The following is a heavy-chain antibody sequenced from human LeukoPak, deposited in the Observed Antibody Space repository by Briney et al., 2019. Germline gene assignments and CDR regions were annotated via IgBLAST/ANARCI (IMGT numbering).Heavy chain of an antibody. D-gene: IGHD2-15*01. Sequence: ASVKVSCKASGYTFTSYGISWVRQAPGQGLEWMGWISAYSGNTNYAQKLQGRVTMTTDTSTSTAYMELRSLRSDDTAVYYCARYIVVVVAATPASDYYYGMDVWGQGTTVTVSS. CDR1: GYTFTSYG. CDR3: ARYIVVVVAATPASDYYYGMDV. CDR2: ISAYSGNT. J-gene: IGHJ6*02. V-gene: IGHV1-18*01.